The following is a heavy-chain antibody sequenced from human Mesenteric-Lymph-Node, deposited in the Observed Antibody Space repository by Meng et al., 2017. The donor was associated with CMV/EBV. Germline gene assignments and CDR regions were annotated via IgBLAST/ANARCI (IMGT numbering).Heavy chain of an antibody. D-gene: IGHD4-17*01. CDR1: GASVSSGSFY. CDR2: SDDTGSV. Sequence: GSLRLSCRVSGASVSSGSFYWAWIRQPRGKGLEWIGYSDDTGSVSTNPSLRSRVSISVDTSKNQFSLNLISVTTADTAVYYCARLYGRKSLNFYYGLGFWGQGTTVTVSS. J-gene: IGHJ6*02. V-gene: IGHV4-61*01. CDR3: ARLYGRKSLNFYYGLGF.